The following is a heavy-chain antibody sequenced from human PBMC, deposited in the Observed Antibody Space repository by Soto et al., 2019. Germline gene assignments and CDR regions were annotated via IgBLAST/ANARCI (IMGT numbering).Heavy chain of an antibody. J-gene: IGHJ4*02. CDR3: PRERYYYGSGDY. D-gene: IGHD3-10*01. CDR2: IKEDGSEK. V-gene: IGHV3-7*01. Sequence: EVQVVESGGGLVQPGGSLRLSCAASGFTFSSDWMSWVRQAPGKGLEWVANIKEDGSEKNYVDSVKGQFTISSEKAKNSLYLQMNSLRAEGTAVYYCPRERYYYGSGDYWGQGTLVTVSS. CDR1: GFTFSSDW.